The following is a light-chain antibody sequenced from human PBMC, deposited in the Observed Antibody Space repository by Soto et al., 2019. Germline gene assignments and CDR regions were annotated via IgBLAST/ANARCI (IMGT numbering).Light chain of an antibody. V-gene: IGKV3-15*01. CDR1: QSVSSD. J-gene: IGKJ1*01. CDR3: QHYNSYSEA. CDR2: GAF. Sequence: EIVLTQSPGNLALSPGARATLSCRASQSVSSDLAWYQQKPGQAPSLLIYGAFTRATGIPARFSGSVSGTEFTLTISSLQPDDFATYYCQHYNSYSEAFGQGTKVDIK.